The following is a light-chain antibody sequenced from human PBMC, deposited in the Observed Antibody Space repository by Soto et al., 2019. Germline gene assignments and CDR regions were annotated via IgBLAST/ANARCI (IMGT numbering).Light chain of an antibody. V-gene: IGKV3-11*01. CDR1: QSVSSQ. CDR3: QQRET. Sequence: VLTQSPATLSLSPGERATLSCRASQSVSSQLAWYQQKPGQAPRLLIYGASSRATGIPDRFSGSGSGTDFTLTISRLEPEDFAVYYCQQRETFGQGTKVDIK. CDR2: GAS. J-gene: IGKJ1*01.